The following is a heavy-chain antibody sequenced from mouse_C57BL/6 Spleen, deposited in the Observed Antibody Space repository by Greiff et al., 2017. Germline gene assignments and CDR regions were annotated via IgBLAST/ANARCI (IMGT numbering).Heavy chain of an antibody. CDR2: ISSGSSTI. Sequence: EVMLVESGGGLVKPGGSLKLSCAASGFTFSDYGMHWVRQAPEQGLEWVAYISSGSSTIYYADTVQGRFTIARDNAKNTLFLQMTSLRSEDTAMYYCAGARGTWFAYWGQGTLVTVSA. D-gene: IGHD3-3*01. CDR3: AGARGTWFAY. CDR1: GFTFSDYG. J-gene: IGHJ3*01. V-gene: IGHV5-17*01.